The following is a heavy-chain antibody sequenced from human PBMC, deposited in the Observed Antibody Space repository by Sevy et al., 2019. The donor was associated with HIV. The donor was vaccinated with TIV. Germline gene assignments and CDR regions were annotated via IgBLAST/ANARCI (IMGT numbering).Heavy chain of an antibody. CDR1: GGTFSSYA. CDR2: IIPIFGTA. D-gene: IGHD6-19*01. Sequence: ASVKVSCKASGGTFSSYAISWLRQAPGQGLEWMGGIIPIFGTANYAQKFQGRVTITADKSTSTAYMELSSLRSEDTAVYYCAREEIAVAGTGDAFDIWGQGTMVTVSS. J-gene: IGHJ3*02. CDR3: AREEIAVAGTGDAFDI. V-gene: IGHV1-69*06.